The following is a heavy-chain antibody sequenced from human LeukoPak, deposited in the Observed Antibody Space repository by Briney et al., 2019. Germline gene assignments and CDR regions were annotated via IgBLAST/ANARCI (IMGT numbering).Heavy chain of an antibody. Sequence: GGSLRLSCAASGFTFSSYAMSWVRQAPGKGLEWVSAISGSGGSTYYADSVKGRFTISRDSSKNTLYLQMNSLRAEDTAVYYCAKDGTYYDILTGNDAFDIWGQGTMVTVSS. CDR3: AKDGTYYDILTGNDAFDI. D-gene: IGHD3-9*01. V-gene: IGHV3-23*01. CDR1: GFTFSSYA. J-gene: IGHJ3*02. CDR2: ISGSGGST.